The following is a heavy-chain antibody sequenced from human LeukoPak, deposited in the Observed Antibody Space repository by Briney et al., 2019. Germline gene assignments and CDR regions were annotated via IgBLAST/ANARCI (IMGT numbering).Heavy chain of an antibody. J-gene: IGHJ6*03. CDR2: ISSSSSTI. CDR3: ARDYLAAAGTAYYYYYMDV. D-gene: IGHD6-13*01. CDR1: GFTFSSCS. V-gene: IGHV3-48*04. Sequence: GGSLRLSCAASGFTFSSCSMNWVRQAPGKGLEWVSYISSSSSTIYYADSVKGRFTISRDNAKNSLYLQMNSLRAEDTAVYYCARDYLAAAGTAYYYYYMDVWGKGTTVTVSS.